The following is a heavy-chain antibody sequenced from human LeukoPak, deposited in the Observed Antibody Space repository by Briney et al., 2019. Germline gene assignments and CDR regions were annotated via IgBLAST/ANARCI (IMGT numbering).Heavy chain of an antibody. CDR1: GGSISSSSYY. Sequence: PSETLSLTCTVSGGSISSSSYYWGWIRQPPGKGLEWIGSIYYSGSTYYNPSLKSRVTISVDTSKNQFSLKLSSVTAADTAVYYCARDDPRYSGYDLDAFDIWGQGTMVTVSS. D-gene: IGHD5-12*01. V-gene: IGHV4-39*07. CDR2: IYYSGST. J-gene: IGHJ3*02. CDR3: ARDDPRYSGYDLDAFDI.